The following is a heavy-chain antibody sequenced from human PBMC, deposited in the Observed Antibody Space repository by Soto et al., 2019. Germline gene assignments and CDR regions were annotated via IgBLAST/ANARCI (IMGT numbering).Heavy chain of an antibody. Sequence: PSETLSLTCTVSGGSISSYYWSWIRQPPGKGLEWIGYIYYSGSTNYNPSLKSRVTISVDTSKNQFSLKLSSVTAADTAVYYCARDRSLPAAGPIYYYYYMAVWGKGTTVTVSS. V-gene: IGHV4-59*01. CDR2: IYYSGST. J-gene: IGHJ6*03. CDR3: ARDRSLPAAGPIYYYYYMAV. CDR1: GGSISSYY. D-gene: IGHD2-2*01.